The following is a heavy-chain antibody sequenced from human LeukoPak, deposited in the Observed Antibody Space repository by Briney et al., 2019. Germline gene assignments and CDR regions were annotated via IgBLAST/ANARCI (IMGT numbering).Heavy chain of an antibody. J-gene: IGHJ6*03. D-gene: IGHD3-10*01. CDR2: INPSGGST. CDR1: GYTFTSYY. CDR3: AREVRGAGYYYMDV. Sequence: ASVKVSCKASGYTFTSYYMHWVRQAPGQGLEWMGIINPSGGSTSYAQKFQGRVTITRNTSISTAYMELSSLRSEDTAVYYCAREVRGAGYYYMDVWGKGTTVTVSS. V-gene: IGHV1-46*01.